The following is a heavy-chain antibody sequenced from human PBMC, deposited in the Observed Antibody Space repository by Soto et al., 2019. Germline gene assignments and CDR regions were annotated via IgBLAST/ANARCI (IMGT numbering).Heavy chain of an antibody. V-gene: IGHV3-21*01. D-gene: IGHD3-16*02. CDR1: GFTFSSYS. Sequence: GGSLRLSCAASGFTFSSYSMNWVRQAPGKGLEWVSSISSSSSYIYYADSVKGRFTISRDNAKSSLYLQMNSLRAEDTAVYYCARVDDYVWGSYRYNRFDYWGQGTLVTVSS. CDR3: ARVDDYVWGSYRYNRFDY. CDR2: ISSSSSYI. J-gene: IGHJ4*02.